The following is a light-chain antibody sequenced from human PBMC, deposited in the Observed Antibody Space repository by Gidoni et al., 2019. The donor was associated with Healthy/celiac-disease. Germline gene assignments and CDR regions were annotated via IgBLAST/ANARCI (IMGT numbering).Light chain of an antibody. V-gene: IGKV3-20*01. CDR3: QQYGSSPVT. Sequence: EIVLTQSPGTLSLSPGERANLSCRASQSVSSSYLAWYQQKPGQAPRLLIYGASSRATGIPDRFSGSGSGTDFTLTISRQEPEDFAVYYCQQYGSSPVTFGQGTKLEIK. J-gene: IGKJ2*01. CDR1: QSVSSSY. CDR2: GAS.